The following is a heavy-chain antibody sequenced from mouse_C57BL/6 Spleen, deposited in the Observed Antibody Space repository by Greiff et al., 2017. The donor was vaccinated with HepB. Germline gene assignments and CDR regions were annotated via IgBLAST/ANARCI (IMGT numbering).Heavy chain of an antibody. V-gene: IGHV1-81*01. Sequence: QVQLQQSGAELARSGASVKLSCKASGYTFTSYGISWVKQRTGQGLEWIGEIYPRSGNTYYNEKFKGKATLTADKSSSTAYMELRSLTSEDSAVYFCARWGTTVVPYAMDYWGQGTSVTVSS. CDR1: GYTFTSYG. CDR3: ARWGTTVVPYAMDY. D-gene: IGHD1-1*01. CDR2: IYPRSGNT. J-gene: IGHJ4*01.